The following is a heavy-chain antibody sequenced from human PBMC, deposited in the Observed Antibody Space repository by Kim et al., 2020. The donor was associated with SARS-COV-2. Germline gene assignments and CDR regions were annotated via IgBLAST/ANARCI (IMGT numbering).Heavy chain of an antibody. CDR1: GGSISSSSYY. J-gene: IGHJ4*02. CDR2: IYYSGST. CDR3: ARDLSYSGLLDY. D-gene: IGHD5-12*01. V-gene: IGHV4-39*07. Sequence: SETLSLTCTVSGGSISSSSYYWGWIRQPPGKGLEWIGSIYYSGSTYYNPSLKSRVTISVDTSKNQFSLKLSSVTAADTAVYYCARDLSYSGLLDYWGQGT.